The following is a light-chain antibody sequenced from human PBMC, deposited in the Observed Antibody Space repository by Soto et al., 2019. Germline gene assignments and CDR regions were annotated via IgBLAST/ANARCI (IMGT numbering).Light chain of an antibody. V-gene: IGKV1-5*01. J-gene: IGKJ1*01. CDR3: QQYNSYWT. Sequence: DSQMTQSPSTLSASVGDRVTSTCRASQSISDWLAWFQLKPGKAPKLLIYDASSLESGVPSRFSGSGSGTEFTLTISSLQPEDFANYYCQQYNSYWTFGQGTKVDIK. CDR2: DAS. CDR1: QSISDW.